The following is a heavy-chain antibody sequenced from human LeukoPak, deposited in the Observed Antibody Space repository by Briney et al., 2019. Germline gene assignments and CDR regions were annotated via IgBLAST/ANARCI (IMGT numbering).Heavy chain of an antibody. V-gene: IGHV3-21*01. J-gene: IGHJ5*02. Sequence: PGGSLRLSCAASGFTFSSYSMNWVRQAPGKGLEWVSSISISSSYRYYADSVKGRFTISRDNAKNSLYLQMNSLRAEDTAVYYCAREELITQRGGNWFDPWGQGTLVTVSS. CDR1: GFTFSSYS. CDR2: ISISSSYR. D-gene: IGHD3-10*01. CDR3: AREELITQRGGNWFDP.